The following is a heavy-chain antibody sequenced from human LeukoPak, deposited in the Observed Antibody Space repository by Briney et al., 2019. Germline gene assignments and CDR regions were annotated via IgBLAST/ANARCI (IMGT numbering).Heavy chain of an antibody. CDR2: IYYSGST. CDR1: GGSISSYY. D-gene: IGHD6-19*01. Sequence: PSETLSLTCTVSGGSISSYYWSWIRQPPGKGLEWIGYIYYSGSTNYNPSLKSRVTISVDTSKNQFSLKLSSVTAADTAVYYCARAQGYSSGWYAYWGQGTLVTVSS. V-gene: IGHV4-59*01. J-gene: IGHJ4*02. CDR3: ARAQGYSSGWYAY.